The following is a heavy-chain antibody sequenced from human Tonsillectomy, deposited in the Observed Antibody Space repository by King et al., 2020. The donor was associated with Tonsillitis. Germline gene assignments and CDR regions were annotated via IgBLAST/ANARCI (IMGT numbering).Heavy chain of an antibody. D-gene: IGHD3-22*01. CDR2: ISYDGSNK. V-gene: IGHV3-30*18. CDR1: GFTFSSYG. CDR3: AKEQHDSGGYAILFDYYYGMDV. J-gene: IGHJ6*02. Sequence: VQLVESGGGVVQPGRSLRLSCAASGFTFSSYGMHWVRQAPGKGLEWVAVISYDGSNKYYADSVKGRFTISRDNSKNTLYLQMNSLRAEDTAVYYSAKEQHDSGGYAILFDYYYGMDVWGQGTTVTVSS.